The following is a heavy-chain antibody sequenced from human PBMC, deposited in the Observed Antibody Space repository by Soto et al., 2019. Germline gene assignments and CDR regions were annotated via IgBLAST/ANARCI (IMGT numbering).Heavy chain of an antibody. Sequence: EASVKVSCKASGYTFNTYGVNWVRQAPGQGLEWMGWINTDSGNPSYAQKFQGRVSMTRDTSSGTAYMEMRSLTSDDTAVYYCTRKKCTGDCYLFDYWGQGTLVTVSS. CDR3: TRKKCTGDCYLFDY. V-gene: IGHV1-18*01. J-gene: IGHJ4*02. CDR2: INTDSGNP. D-gene: IGHD2-21*02. CDR1: GYTFNTYG.